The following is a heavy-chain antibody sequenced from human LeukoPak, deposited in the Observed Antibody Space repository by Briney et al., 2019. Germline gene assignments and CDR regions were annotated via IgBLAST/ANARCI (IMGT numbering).Heavy chain of an antibody. CDR3: VRHFEYGDYAPFDY. D-gene: IGHD4-17*01. J-gene: IGHJ4*02. CDR1: GGSISSSSYY. V-gene: IGHV4-39*01. CDR2: IYYSGST. Sequence: PSETLSLTCTVSGGSISSSSYYWGWIRQPPGKGLEWIGSIYYSGSTYYNPSLKSRVTMSVDTSKNQFSLRLSSVTAADTAVYYCVRHFEYGDYAPFDYWGQGALVTVSS.